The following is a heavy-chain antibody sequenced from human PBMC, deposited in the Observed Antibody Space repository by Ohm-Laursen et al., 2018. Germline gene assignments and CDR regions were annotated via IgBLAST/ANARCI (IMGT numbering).Heavy chain of an antibody. D-gene: IGHD6-6*01. CDR2: INQDGSEK. V-gene: IGHV3-7*01. J-gene: IGHJ4*02. CDR1: GFTFSTYW. Sequence: SLRLSCAASGFTFSTYWMNWFRQAPGKGLESVASINQDGSEKYFVDSVRGRFTIYRDNAKNSLYLQMNSLRAEETAVYYCVRDRRGGSIELRAGGQGALVTVSS. CDR3: VRDRRGGSIELRA.